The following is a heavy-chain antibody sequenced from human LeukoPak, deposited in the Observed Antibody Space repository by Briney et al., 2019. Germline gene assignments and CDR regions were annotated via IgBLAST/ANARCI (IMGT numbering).Heavy chain of an antibody. CDR3: ARDREYRSSSYPLDY. CDR2: VNPNSGGT. Sequence: ASVKVSCKASGYTFTGYYMHWVRQAPGQGLEWMGWVNPNSGGTNFAQKFQGRVTITRDTSISTAYMELSRLRSDDTAVYFCARDREYRSSSYPLDYWGQGTLVTVSS. V-gene: IGHV1-2*02. CDR1: GYTFTGYY. J-gene: IGHJ4*02. D-gene: IGHD6-6*01.